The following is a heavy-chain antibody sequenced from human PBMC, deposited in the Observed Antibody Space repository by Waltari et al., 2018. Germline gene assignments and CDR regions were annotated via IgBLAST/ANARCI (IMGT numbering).Heavy chain of an antibody. V-gene: IGHV3-74*01. CDR2: MNRDGSRK. Sequence: EVQLVESGGGLVQPGGSLRLSCAASGFTFSSYWMHWVRQAPGKGLVGGPRMNRDGSRKSYADSVKGRFTISRDNAKNTLYLQMNGLRAEDTAVYYCASARYSGNYYNDYWGQGTLVTVSP. CDR3: ASARYSGNYYNDY. D-gene: IGHD1-26*01. CDR1: GFTFSSYW. J-gene: IGHJ4*02.